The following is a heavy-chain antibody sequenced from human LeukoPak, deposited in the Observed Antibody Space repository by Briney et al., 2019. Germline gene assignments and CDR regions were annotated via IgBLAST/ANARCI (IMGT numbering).Heavy chain of an antibody. D-gene: IGHD2-15*01. CDR1: GGSISSGGYY. CDR3: ARVARGFYCSGGSCYNHYFDY. V-gene: IGHV4-31*03. CDR2: IYYSGST. Sequence: SETLSLTCTVSGGSISSGGYYWSWIRQHPGKGLEWIGYIYYSGSTYYNPSLKSRVTISVDTSKNQFCLKLSSVTAADTAVYYCARVARGFYCSGGSCYNHYFDYWGQGTLVTVSS. J-gene: IGHJ4*02.